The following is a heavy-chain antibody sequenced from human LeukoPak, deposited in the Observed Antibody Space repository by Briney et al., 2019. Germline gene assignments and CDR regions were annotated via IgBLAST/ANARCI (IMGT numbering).Heavy chain of an antibody. CDR1: AFSFSSHG. Sequence: GTSLRLSCAASAFSFSSHGMHWVRQAPGKGLEWVALIWYDGSNRYYADSVKGRFTISRDNSKNTLYLQMNSLRAEDTAVYYCARRADDAFDIWGQGTMVTVSS. CDR3: ARRADDAFDI. J-gene: IGHJ3*02. V-gene: IGHV3-33*01. CDR2: IWYDGSNR.